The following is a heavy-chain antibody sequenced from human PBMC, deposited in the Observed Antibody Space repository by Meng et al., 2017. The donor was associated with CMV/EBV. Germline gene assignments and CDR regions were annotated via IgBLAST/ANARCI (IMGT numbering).Heavy chain of an antibody. CDR2: ISGSGGST. CDR3: AKVIQLWSRGSGLDY. J-gene: IGHJ4*02. Sequence: ETLSLTCAASGFTFSSYAMSWVRQAPGKGLEWVSAISGSGGSTYYADSVKGRFTISRDNSKNTLYLQMNSLRAEDTAVYYCAKVIQLWSRGSGLDYWGQGTLVTVSS. D-gene: IGHD5-18*01. V-gene: IGHV3-23*01. CDR1: GFTFSSYA.